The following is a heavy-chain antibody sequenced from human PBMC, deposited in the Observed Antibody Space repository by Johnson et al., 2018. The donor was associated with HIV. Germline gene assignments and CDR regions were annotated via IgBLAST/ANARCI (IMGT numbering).Heavy chain of an antibody. CDR3: ARDMGEMATPIRGLDAFDI. CDR2: ISWNSGST. J-gene: IGHJ3*02. V-gene: IGHV3-9*01. D-gene: IGHD5-24*01. CDR1: GFTFNDYA. Sequence: VQLVESGGGLVQPGRTLRLSCAASGFTFNDYAMHWVREAPGKGLEWVSGISWNSGSTGYADSVKGRFTISRDNAKKSLYLEMNSLRAEDTAVYYCARDMGEMATPIRGLDAFDIWGQGTMVTVSS.